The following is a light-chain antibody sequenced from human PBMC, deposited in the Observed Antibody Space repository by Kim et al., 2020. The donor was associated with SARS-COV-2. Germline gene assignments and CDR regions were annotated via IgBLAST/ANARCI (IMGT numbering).Light chain of an antibody. CDR2: NNS. J-gene: IGLJ2*01. CDR3: ATWDDSVTGPL. Sequence: GQRVTISCSGSGSNIGDNYVHWYQQVSGTAPKLLIYNNSQRPSSVPDRFSGSKSGTSASLAISGLRSDDEAEYYCATWDDSVTGPLFGGGTKLTVL. V-gene: IGLV1-47*02. CDR1: GSNIGDNY.